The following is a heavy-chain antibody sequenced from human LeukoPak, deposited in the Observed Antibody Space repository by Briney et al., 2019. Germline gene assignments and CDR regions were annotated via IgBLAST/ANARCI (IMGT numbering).Heavy chain of an antibody. D-gene: IGHD3-10*01. CDR2: VGGSGETT. J-gene: IGHJ6*02. Sequence: GGSLRLSCAAFGFKSSISAMSWVRQAPGKGLEWVSVVGGSGETTNYADSVKGRFTISRDRSKTTVFLQMNSLRVEDTGVYYCASKFGESYHYYYGLDAWGQGTTVTVSS. CDR3: ASKFGESYHYYYGLDA. CDR1: GFKSSISA. V-gene: IGHV3-23*01.